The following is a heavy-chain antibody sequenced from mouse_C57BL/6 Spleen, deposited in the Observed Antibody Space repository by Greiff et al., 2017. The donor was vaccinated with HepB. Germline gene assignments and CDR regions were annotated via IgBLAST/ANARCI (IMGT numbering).Heavy chain of an antibody. V-gene: IGHV5-4*01. CDR2: ISDGGSYT. D-gene: IGHD1-1*01. CDR1: GFTFSSYA. J-gene: IGHJ3*01. Sequence: EVQRVESGGGLVKPGGSLKLSCAASGFTFSSYAMSWVRQTPEKRLEWVATISDGGSYTYYPDNVKGRFTISRDNAKNNLYLQMSHLKSEDTAMYYCARGSDYYGSSCFAYWGQGTLVTVSA. CDR3: ARGSDYYGSSCFAY.